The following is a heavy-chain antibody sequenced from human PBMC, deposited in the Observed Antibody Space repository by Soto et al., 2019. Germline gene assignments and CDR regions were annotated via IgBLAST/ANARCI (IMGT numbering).Heavy chain of an antibody. CDR1: GGTFSSYA. Sequence: ASVKVSCKASGGTFSSYAISWVRQAPGQGLEWMGGIIPIFGTANYAQKFQGRVTITADKSTSTAYMELSSLRSEDTAVYYCARAQYYYDSSGYYYPYFQHWGQGTLVTVSS. D-gene: IGHD3-22*01. CDR2: IIPIFGTA. V-gene: IGHV1-69*06. J-gene: IGHJ1*01. CDR3: ARAQYYYDSSGYYYPYFQH.